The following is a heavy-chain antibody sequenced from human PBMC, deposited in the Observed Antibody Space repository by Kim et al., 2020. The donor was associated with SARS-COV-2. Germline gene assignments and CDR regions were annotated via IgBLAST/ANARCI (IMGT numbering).Heavy chain of an antibody. D-gene: IGHD3-22*01. V-gene: IGHV5-10-1*01. J-gene: IGHJ6*02. Sequence: GESLKISCKGSGYSFTSYWISWVRQMPGKGLEWMGRIDPSDSYTNYSPSFQGHVTISADKSISTAYLQWSSLKASDTAMYYCARHYPPYYYDSSGYYGMDVWGQGTTVTVSS. CDR2: IDPSDSYT. CDR1: GYSFTSYW. CDR3: ARHYPPYYYDSSGYYGMDV.